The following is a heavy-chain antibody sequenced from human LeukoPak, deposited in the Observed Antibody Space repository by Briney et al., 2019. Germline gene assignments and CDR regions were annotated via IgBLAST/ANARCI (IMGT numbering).Heavy chain of an antibody. CDR3: AKGLLRYPTAYYLAFDI. V-gene: IGHV1-8*01. CDR1: GYTFTSYD. Sequence: ASVKVSCKASGYTFTSYDINWVRQATGQGLEWMGWMNPNSGNTGYAQKFQGRVTMTRNTSISTAYMELSSLRSEDTAIYYCAKGLLRYPTAYYLAFDIWGQGTMVTVSS. J-gene: IGHJ3*02. CDR2: MNPNSGNT. D-gene: IGHD3-9*01.